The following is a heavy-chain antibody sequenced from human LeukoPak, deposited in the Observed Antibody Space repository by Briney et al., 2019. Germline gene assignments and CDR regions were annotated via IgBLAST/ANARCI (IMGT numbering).Heavy chain of an antibody. J-gene: IGHJ1*01. CDR1: GFTFDDYA. CDR2: ISSSRSYI. D-gene: IGHD3-22*01. CDR3: ARDPATYYYDSSGSNEKYFQH. V-gene: IGHV3-21*01. Sequence: GRSLRLSCAASGFTFDDYAMNWVRQAPGKGLEWVSSISSSRSYIYYADSVKGQFTISRDNAKNSLYLQMNSLRAEDTAVYYCARDPATYYYDSSGSNEKYFQHWGQGTLVTVSS.